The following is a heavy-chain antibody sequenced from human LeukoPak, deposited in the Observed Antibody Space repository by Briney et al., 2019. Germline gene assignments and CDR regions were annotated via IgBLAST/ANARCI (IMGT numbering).Heavy chain of an antibody. Sequence: PSETLSLTCAVYGGSFSGYYWSWIRQPPGKGLERIGYIHYTEGAIYSPSLKSRDTMSVDTSKNQFSLNLNSVTAADTAVYYCARTTTDALDIWGQGTMVTVSS. D-gene: IGHD1-1*01. CDR3: ARTTTDALDI. J-gene: IGHJ3*02. V-gene: IGHV4-34*11. CDR2: IHYTEGA. CDR1: GGSFSGYY.